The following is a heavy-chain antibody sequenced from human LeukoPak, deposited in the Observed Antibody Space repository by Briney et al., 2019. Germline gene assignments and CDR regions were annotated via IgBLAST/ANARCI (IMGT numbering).Heavy chain of an antibody. CDR2: INPNSGGR. CDR3: ARDLGGGNNGMDY. Sequence: GASVKVSCKASGYTFTCYYMHSVRHAPGQGLEWMGWINPNSGGRNYAQKFQGRVTMTRDTSISTAYMELSRLRSDDTAVYYCARDLGGGNNGMDYWGQGTLVTVSS. V-gene: IGHV1-2*02. CDR1: GYTFTCYY. D-gene: IGHD1/OR15-1a*01. J-gene: IGHJ4*02.